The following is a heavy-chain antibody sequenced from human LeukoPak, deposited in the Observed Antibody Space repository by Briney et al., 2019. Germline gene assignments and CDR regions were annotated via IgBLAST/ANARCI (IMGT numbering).Heavy chain of an antibody. D-gene: IGHD3-3*01. Sequence: SETLSLTCTVSGGSISSYYWSWIRQSPGKGLEWIGYTHDSDNTYYSPSLKSRVTISVDTSKNQFSLRVNSMTAADTAVYYCARGRRTIFGVVTPHFDYWGQGTLVTVSS. CDR2: THDSDNT. CDR3: ARGRRTIFGVVTPHFDY. V-gene: IGHV4-59*01. CDR1: GGSISSYY. J-gene: IGHJ4*02.